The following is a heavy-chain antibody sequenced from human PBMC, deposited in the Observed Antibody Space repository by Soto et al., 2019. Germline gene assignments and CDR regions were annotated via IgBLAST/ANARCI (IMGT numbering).Heavy chain of an antibody. CDR2: IYYSGST. CDR3: ASFGPVVDSSGYFPRYFDY. Sequence: PSETPSVTCTVSGCSISSYYWSWIRQPPGKGLEWIGYIYYSGSTNYNPSLKSRVTISVDTSKNQFSLKLSSVTAADTAVYYCASFGPVVDSSGYFPRYFDYWGQVTLVTVFS. D-gene: IGHD3-22*01. J-gene: IGHJ4*02. CDR1: GCSISSYY. V-gene: IGHV4-59*01.